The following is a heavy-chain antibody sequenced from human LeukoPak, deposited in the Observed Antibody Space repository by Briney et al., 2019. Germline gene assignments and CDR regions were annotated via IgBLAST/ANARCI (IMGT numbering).Heavy chain of an antibody. CDR1: GGSFSGYY. CDR2: INHSGST. J-gene: IGHJ4*02. V-gene: IGHV4-34*01. D-gene: IGHD4-17*01. CDR3: ARGLTVTTTSLGY. Sequence: SETLSRTCAFYGGSFSGYYWSWIRQPPGKGLEWIGEINHSGSTNYNPSLKSRVTISVDTSKNQFTLKLSSVTAADTAVYYCARGLTVTTTSLGYWGQGTLVTVSS.